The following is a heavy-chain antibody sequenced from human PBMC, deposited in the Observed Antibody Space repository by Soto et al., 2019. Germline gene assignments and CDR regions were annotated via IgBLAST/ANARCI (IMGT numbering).Heavy chain of an antibody. CDR2: ISKSGDNT. CDR1: GFTFNNYA. J-gene: IGHJ4*02. Sequence: GGPLRLSCAASGFTFNNYALNWVRQAPGKGLEWVSTISKSGDNTHYSESVKGRFTISRDNSKNTLYLQMNSLRAEDTALYYCARDPSTGYADYWGQGTLVTVSS. V-gene: IGHV3-23*01. CDR3: ARDPSTGYADY. D-gene: IGHD3-9*01.